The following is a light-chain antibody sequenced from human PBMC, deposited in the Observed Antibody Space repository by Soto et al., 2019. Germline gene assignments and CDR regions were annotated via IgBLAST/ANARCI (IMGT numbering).Light chain of an antibody. CDR3: QQYNNAPRT. J-gene: IGKJ1*01. Sequence: EIVMTQSPGTLSLSPGERATLSCRASQSVTSNLAWYQQKPGQAPRLLIYGASTKATGIPAKFSGSGSGTEYTLTISSLQSEDFAVYYCQQYNNAPRTFGQGTKVEIK. CDR1: QSVTSN. V-gene: IGKV3-15*01. CDR2: GAS.